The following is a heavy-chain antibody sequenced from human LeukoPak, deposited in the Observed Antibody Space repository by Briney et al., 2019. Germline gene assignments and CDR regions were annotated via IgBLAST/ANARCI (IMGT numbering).Heavy chain of an antibody. CDR2: ISSSSSYI. D-gene: IGHD3-22*01. CDR3: ARDRGDSSGNDAFDI. CDR1: GFTFSSYS. V-gene: IGHV3-21*01. Sequence: GGSLRLSCAASGFTFSSYSMNWVRQAPGKGLEWVSSISSSSSYIYYADSVKGRFTISRDNAKSSLYLQMNSLRAEDTAVYYCARDRGDSSGNDAFDIWGQGTMVTVSS. J-gene: IGHJ3*02.